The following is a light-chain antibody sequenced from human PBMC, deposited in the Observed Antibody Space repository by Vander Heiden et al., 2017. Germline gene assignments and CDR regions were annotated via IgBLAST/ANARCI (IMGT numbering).Light chain of an antibody. Sequence: DIQMTQSPSSLSASVGDRVIITCRASQNITTYLNWYQQKPGKAPNLLVYGVSNLQSGVPSRFSGSGSGTDFTLTVNSLQPEDFATYYCQQGYGTPLTFGGGTKVEIK. CDR3: QQGYGTPLT. CDR2: GVS. CDR1: QNITTY. J-gene: IGKJ4*01. V-gene: IGKV1-39*01.